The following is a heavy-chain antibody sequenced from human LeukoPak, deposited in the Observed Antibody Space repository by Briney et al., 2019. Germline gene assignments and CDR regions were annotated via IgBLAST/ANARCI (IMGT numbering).Heavy chain of an antibody. D-gene: IGHD1-26*01. CDR1: GFIFSRYW. Sequence: GGSLRLSCAASGFIFSRYWMNWVRQAPGKGPVWVSRINSDGSSTSYADSVKGRSTISRDNAKNTLYLQMNSLRAEDTAVYYCAKVAYSGSYYLWGQGTLVTVSS. J-gene: IGHJ5*02. CDR2: INSDGSST. CDR3: AKVAYSGSYYL. V-gene: IGHV3-74*01.